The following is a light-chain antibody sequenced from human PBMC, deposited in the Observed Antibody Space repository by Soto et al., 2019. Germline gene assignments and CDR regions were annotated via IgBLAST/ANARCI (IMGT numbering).Light chain of an antibody. V-gene: IGLV2-14*01. CDR2: EVR. CDR3: SSYTSDGTLV. Sequence: QSVLTQPASVSGSPGQSITISCTGTSSDVGGYNYVSWYQQHPGKAPKLMIYEVRNRPSGISNRFSGSKSGYTASLTISGLQAEDEADYYCSSYTSDGTLVFGGGTKLTVL. CDR1: SSDVGGYNY. J-gene: IGLJ2*01.